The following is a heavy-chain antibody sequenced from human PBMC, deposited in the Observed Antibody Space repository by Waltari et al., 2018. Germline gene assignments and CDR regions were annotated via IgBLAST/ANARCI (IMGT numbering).Heavy chain of an antibody. CDR2: MYYSGTT. J-gene: IGHJ5*02. V-gene: IGHV4-39*01. Sequence: QLQLQESGPGLVKPSETLSLTCTVSGGSISSNNYYWGWIRQPPGKGLEWIGTMYYSGTTYDNPSLKSRVAISIDTSKNQFSLKLSSATAADTALYYCARHGGYNHGYPRWFDPWGQGTLVTVSS. CDR1: GGSISSNNYY. D-gene: IGHD5-18*01. CDR3: ARHGGYNHGYPRWFDP.